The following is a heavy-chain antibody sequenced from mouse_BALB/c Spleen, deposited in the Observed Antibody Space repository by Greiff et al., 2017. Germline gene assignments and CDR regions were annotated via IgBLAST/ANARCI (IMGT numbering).Heavy chain of an antibody. V-gene: IGHV5-9-3*01. CDR1: GFTFSSYA. D-gene: IGHD1-1*01. J-gene: IGHJ3*01. Sequence: EVKLVESGGGLVKPGGSLKLSCAASGFTFSSYAMSWVRQTPEKRLEWVATISSGGSYTYYPDSVKGRFTISRDNAKNTLYLQMSSLRSEDTAMYYCARRRDYGSSYGFAYWGQGTLVTVSA. CDR2: ISSGGSYT. CDR3: ARRRDYGSSYGFAY.